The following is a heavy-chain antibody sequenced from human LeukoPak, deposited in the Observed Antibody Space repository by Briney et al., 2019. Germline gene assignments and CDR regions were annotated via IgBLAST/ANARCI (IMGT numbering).Heavy chain of an antibody. CDR3: AKGRWELLHFDY. J-gene: IGHJ4*02. CDR2: ISGSGGST. Sequence: GRSLRLSCAASGFTFSSYAMSWVRQAPGKGLEWVSAISGSGGSTYYADSVKGRFTISRDNSKNTLYLQMNSLRAEDTAVYYCAKGRWELLHFDYWGQGTLVTVSS. CDR1: GFTFSSYA. V-gene: IGHV3-23*01. D-gene: IGHD1-26*01.